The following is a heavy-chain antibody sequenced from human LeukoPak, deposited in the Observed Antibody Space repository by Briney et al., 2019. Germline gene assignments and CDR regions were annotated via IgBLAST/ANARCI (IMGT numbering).Heavy chain of an antibody. V-gene: IGHV1-69*04. Sequence: SVKVSCKASGGTFSSYAISWVRQAPGQGLEWMGRIIPILGIANYAQKFQGRVTITADKSTSTAYMELSSLRSEDTAVYYCARDTGDSSGWYSWAVDIWGQGTMVTVSS. CDR2: IIPILGIA. CDR3: ARDTGDSSGWYSWAVDI. CDR1: GGTFSSYA. D-gene: IGHD6-19*01. J-gene: IGHJ3*02.